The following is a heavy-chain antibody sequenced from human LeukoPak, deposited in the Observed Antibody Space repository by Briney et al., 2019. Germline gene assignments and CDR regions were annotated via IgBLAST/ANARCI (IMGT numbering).Heavy chain of an antibody. CDR1: GGSISSYY. Sequence: SETLSLTCTVSGGSISSYYWSWIRQPPGKGLEWIGYIYYSGSTNYNPSLKSRVTMSVDTSKNQFSLKLSSVTAADTAVYYCARGCSGGSCYDNWFDPWGQGTLVTVSS. CDR3: ARGCSGGSCYDNWFDP. V-gene: IGHV4-59*12. J-gene: IGHJ5*02. CDR2: IYYSGST. D-gene: IGHD2-15*01.